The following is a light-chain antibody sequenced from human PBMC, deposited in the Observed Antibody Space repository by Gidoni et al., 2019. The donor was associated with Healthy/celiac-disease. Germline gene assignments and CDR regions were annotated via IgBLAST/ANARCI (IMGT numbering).Light chain of an antibody. Sequence: DIVMTQSPDSLAVSLGERATIHCKYSQSVLYSSNNKKYLAWYQQKPGQPPKLLIYWASTRESGVPDRFSGSGSGTDFTLTISSLQAEDVAVYYCQQYYSTPITFGQGTRLEIK. CDR2: WAS. J-gene: IGKJ5*01. CDR1: QSVLYSSNNKKY. V-gene: IGKV4-1*01. CDR3: QQYYSTPIT.